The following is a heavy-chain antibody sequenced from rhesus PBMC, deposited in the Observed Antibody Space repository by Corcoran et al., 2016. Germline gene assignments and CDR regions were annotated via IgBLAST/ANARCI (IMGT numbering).Heavy chain of an antibody. CDR2: IYGSRWSN. Sequence: QVQLQESGPGLVKPSETLSLTCAVSGGSISDNYYWNWIRQPPGKGLEWIGNIYGSRWSNYYNPSRKSRVTISKDTSKNQFSLKLSSMTAADTAVYYCARGANWNYGYWGQGVLVTVSS. CDR1: GGSISDNYY. J-gene: IGHJ4*01. CDR3: ARGANWNYGY. D-gene: IGHD1-26*01. V-gene: IGHV4S9*01.